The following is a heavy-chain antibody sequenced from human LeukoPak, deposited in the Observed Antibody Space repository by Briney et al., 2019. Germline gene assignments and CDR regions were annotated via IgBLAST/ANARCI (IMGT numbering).Heavy chain of an antibody. V-gene: IGHV5-51*01. CDR2: IYPGDSDT. CDR3: ATITGGAAAEYYYYYYMDV. D-gene: IGHD6-13*01. Sequence: GESLKISCETSGYSFTSNWIAWVRQKPGKGLEWMGIIYPGDSDTRYSPSFQGQVTISADKSISTAYLQWSSLKASDTAMYYCATITGGAAAEYYYYYYMDVWGKGTTVTVSS. CDR1: GYSFTSNW. J-gene: IGHJ6*03.